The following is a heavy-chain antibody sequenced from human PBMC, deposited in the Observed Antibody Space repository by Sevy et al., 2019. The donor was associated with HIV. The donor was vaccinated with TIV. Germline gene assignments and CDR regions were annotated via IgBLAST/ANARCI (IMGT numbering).Heavy chain of an antibody. CDR2: IDSSSTLI. CDR3: ARDRSYSSGWYDY. D-gene: IGHD6-19*01. Sequence: GGSLRLSCSASGFTFRTYTMNWVRQAPGKGLEWISYIDSSSTLIAYADSVKGRFTNSRDNAKNSLYLQLNSLRDEDTAVYYCARDRSYSSGWYDYWGQGTLVTVSS. CDR1: GFTFRTYT. V-gene: IGHV3-48*02. J-gene: IGHJ4*02.